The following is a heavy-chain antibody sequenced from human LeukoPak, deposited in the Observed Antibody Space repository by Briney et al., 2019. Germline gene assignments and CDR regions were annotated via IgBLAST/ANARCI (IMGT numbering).Heavy chain of an antibody. D-gene: IGHD1-26*01. Sequence: GGSLRLSCVASGFIFSTYGMHWVRQAPGKGLEWVAFTRSDGSGEYYTDSVKGRFPISRDNSKNTLYLQMNSLRVEDTAVYYCGKHDSASDYWGQGTLVTVSS. J-gene: IGHJ4*02. CDR2: TRSDGSGE. CDR3: GKHDSASDY. V-gene: IGHV3-30*02. CDR1: GFIFSTYG.